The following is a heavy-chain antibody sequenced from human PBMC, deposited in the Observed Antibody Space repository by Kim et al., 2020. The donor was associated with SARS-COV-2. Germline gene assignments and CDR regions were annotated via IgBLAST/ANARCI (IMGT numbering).Heavy chain of an antibody. CDR3: ARETITMVRGVTANLFDY. Sequence: KSRVTISVDTSKNQFSLKLSSVTAADTAVYYCARETITMVRGVTANLFDYWGQGTLVTVSS. D-gene: IGHD3-10*01. V-gene: IGHV4-59*01. J-gene: IGHJ4*02.